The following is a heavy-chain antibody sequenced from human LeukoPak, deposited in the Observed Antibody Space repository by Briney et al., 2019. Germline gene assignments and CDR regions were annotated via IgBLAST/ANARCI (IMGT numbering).Heavy chain of an antibody. J-gene: IGHJ4*02. Sequence: ASVRVSCKASGYSFTRFNIQWVRLAPGQGHEWMGWINPNNGETKYAQKFQGRVTMTRDTSIRTAYMELSGLISDDTAVFYCARASRFQRNLPSVGSELGFWGQGTLVTVSS. D-gene: IGHD3-10*01. CDR3: ARASRFQRNLPSVGSELGF. V-gene: IGHV1-2*02. CDR2: INPNNGET. CDR1: GYSFTRFN.